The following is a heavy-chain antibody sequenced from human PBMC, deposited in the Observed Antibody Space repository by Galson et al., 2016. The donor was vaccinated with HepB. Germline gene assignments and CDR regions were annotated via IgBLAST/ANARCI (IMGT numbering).Heavy chain of an antibody. Sequence: SLRLSCAASGFTFSSYAMSWVRQAPGKGLEWVSAISGSGGTNYADSVKGRFTISRDNSKNTLYLQMNGLRVEDTAVYYCAKDRGHEPPYYKDVWGNGTTVIVSS. D-gene: IGHD3-16*01. V-gene: IGHV3-23*01. CDR2: ISGSGGT. CDR3: AKDRGHEPPYYKDV. CDR1: GFTFSSYA. J-gene: IGHJ6*03.